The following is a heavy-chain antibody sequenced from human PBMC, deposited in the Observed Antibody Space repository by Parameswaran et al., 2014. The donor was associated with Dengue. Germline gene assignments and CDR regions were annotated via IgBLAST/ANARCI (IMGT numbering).Heavy chain of an antibody. J-gene: IGHJ4*02. CDR3: ARDRSGWSF. CDR2: ISRSSTTI. V-gene: IGHV3-48*02. D-gene: IGHD6-19*01. Sequence: VRQMPGKGLEWVSYISRSSTTIYYADSVKGRFTISRDNAKNSLYLQMNSLRDEDTAVYYCARDRSGWSFWGQGTLVTVSS.